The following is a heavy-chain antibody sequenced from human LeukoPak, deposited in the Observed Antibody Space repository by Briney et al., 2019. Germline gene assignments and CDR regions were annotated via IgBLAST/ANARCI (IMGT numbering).Heavy chain of an antibody. J-gene: IGHJ4*02. V-gene: IGHV4-39*01. CDR3: VRQRKWEMHTDY. CDR1: GGSISSGSYY. D-gene: IGHD1-26*01. CDR2: MFYTGTT. Sequence: SETLSLTCTVSGGSISSGSYYWGWIRQPPQTGLEFIGNMFYTGTTYYNPSLKRRVTISLNTSKNQFSLNLSSVTAADAAVYYCVRQRKWEMHTDYWGPGTLVTVLS.